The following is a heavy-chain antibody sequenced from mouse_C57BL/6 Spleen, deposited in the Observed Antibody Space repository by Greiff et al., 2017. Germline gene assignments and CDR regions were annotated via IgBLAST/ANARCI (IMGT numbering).Heavy chain of an antibody. CDR1: GYTFTDYN. D-gene: IGHD2-3*01. CDR3: ARDRGYSNYFDY. Sequence: VQLKQSGPELVKPGASVKMSCKASGYTFTDYNMHWVKQSHGKSLEWIGYINPNNGGTSYNQKFKGKATLTVNKSSSTAYMERRSLTSEDSAVYYCARDRGYSNYFDYWGQGTTLTVSS. J-gene: IGHJ2*01. V-gene: IGHV1-22*01. CDR2: INPNNGGT.